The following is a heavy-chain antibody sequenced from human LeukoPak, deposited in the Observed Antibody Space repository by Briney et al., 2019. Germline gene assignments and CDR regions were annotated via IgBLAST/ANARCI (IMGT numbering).Heavy chain of an antibody. Sequence: VASVKVSCKASGYTFTGYYMHWVRQAPRQGLERMGRINPNSGGTNYAQKFQGRVTMTRDTSISTAYMELSRLRSDDTAVYYCARERKLTSCYDYWGQGTLVTVSS. V-gene: IGHV1-2*06. D-gene: IGHD2-15*01. J-gene: IGHJ4*02. CDR2: INPNSGGT. CDR3: ARERKLTSCYDY. CDR1: GYTFTGYY.